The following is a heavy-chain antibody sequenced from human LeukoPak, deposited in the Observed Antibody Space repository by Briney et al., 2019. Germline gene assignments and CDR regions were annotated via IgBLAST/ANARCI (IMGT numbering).Heavy chain of an antibody. D-gene: IGHD1-26*01. Sequence: SRTLSLTCAISGDSVSSNTAAWNWIRQSPSRGLEWLGRTYYRSKWYNDYAVSVKSRITINPDTSKNQFSLQVNSVTPEDTAVYYCARGWGLGQDSYFDYWGQGSLVTVSS. CDR1: GDSVSSNTAA. J-gene: IGHJ4*02. CDR2: TYYRSKWYN. CDR3: ARGWGLGQDSYFDY. V-gene: IGHV6-1*01.